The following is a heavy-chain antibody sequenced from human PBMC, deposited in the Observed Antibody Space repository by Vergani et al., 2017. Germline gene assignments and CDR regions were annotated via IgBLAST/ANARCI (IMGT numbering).Heavy chain of an antibody. J-gene: IGHJ6*02. CDR1: GYTLTELS. V-gene: IGHV1-24*01. CDR2: FDPEDGET. D-gene: IGHD3-9*01. Sequence: QVQLVQSGAEVKKPGASVKVSCKVSGYTLTELSMHWVRQAPGKGLEWMGGFDPEDGETIYAQKFQGRVTMTEDTSTDTAYMELSSLRSEDTAVYYCATDLFRENPAYYDXLTDPITGSTRMDVWGQGTTVTVSS. CDR3: ATDLFRENPAYYDXLTDPITGSTRMDV.